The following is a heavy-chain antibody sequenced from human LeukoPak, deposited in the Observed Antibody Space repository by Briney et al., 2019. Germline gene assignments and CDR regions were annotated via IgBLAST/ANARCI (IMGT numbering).Heavy chain of an antibody. D-gene: IGHD1-1*01. CDR3: ARLWDNWNSDY. CDR1: GGSISSGDYY. Sequence: PSQTLSLTCTVSGGSISSGDYYWGWIRQPPGKGLEWIGNIYHSGNTYYNPSLKSRVTISVDTSKNQFSLKLNSVTAADTALYYCARLWDNWNSDYWGQGTLVTVSS. J-gene: IGHJ4*02. CDR2: IYHSGNT. V-gene: IGHV4-39*07.